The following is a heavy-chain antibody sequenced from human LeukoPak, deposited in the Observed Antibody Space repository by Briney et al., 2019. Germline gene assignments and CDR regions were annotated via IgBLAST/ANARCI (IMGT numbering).Heavy chain of an antibody. CDR1: GFTVSSNY. CDR3: ATFPYYYDSSGSLGYYMDV. CDR2: IYSGGST. V-gene: IGHV3-53*01. D-gene: IGHD3-22*01. J-gene: IGHJ6*03. Sequence: GGSLRLSCAASGFTVSSNYMSWVRQAPGKGLEWVSVIYSGGSTYYADSVKGRFTISRDNSKNTLYLQMNSLRAEDTAVYYCATFPYYYDSSGSLGYYMDVWGKGTTVTVSS.